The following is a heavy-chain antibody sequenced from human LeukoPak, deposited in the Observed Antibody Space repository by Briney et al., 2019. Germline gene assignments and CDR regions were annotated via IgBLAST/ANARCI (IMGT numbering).Heavy chain of an antibody. Sequence: GEFLKISCKGSGYSFTSYWIGWVRQMPGKGLEWMGIIYPGDSDTRYSPSFQGQVTISADKSISTAYLQWSSLKASDTAMYYCARRVRAAAGIYYFDYWGQGTLVTVSS. V-gene: IGHV5-51*01. CDR1: GYSFTSYW. CDR3: ARRVRAAAGIYYFDY. D-gene: IGHD6-13*01. J-gene: IGHJ4*02. CDR2: IYPGDSDT.